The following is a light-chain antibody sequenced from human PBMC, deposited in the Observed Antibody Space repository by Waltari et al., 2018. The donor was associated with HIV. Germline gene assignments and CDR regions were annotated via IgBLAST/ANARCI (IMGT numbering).Light chain of an antibody. Sequence: IQMTQSPSFLSASVGDRVTITCRATESIGRYLTWYQQKPGKAPKLLIHTASTLESGVPSRFSGSGSEAVFTLTINSLQPEDFATYFCQQSYGIPRTFGQGTTLEIK. CDR3: QQSYGIPRT. CDR2: TAS. J-gene: IGKJ2*02. V-gene: IGKV1-39*01. CDR1: ESIGRY.